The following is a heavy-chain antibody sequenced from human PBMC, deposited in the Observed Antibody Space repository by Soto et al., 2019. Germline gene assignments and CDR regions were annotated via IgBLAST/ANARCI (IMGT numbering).Heavy chain of an antibody. V-gene: IGHV1-3*01. CDR1: GYTFTSYA. D-gene: IGHD2-8*01. CDR3: ARSDIVLMVSLNWFDP. Sequence: ASVKVSCKASGYTFTSYAMHWVRQAPGQRLEWMGWINAGNGNTKYSQKFQGRVTITRDTSASTAYTELSSLRSEGTAVYYCARSDIVLMVSLNWFDPWGQGTLVTVSS. CDR2: INAGNGNT. J-gene: IGHJ5*02.